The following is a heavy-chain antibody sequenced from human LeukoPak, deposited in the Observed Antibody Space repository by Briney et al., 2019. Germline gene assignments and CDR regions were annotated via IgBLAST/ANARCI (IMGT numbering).Heavy chain of an antibody. D-gene: IGHD1-26*01. CDR1: GFTFNNYA. J-gene: IGHJ6*02. CDR2: IAFDGINN. Sequence: PGRSLRLSCAASGFTFNNYAMHWVRQAPGKGLEWVAIIAFDGINNYYTGSVKGRFTISRDNSKSTLYLQMNSLGPEDSAVYYCARATGGSYYDADYYYGLDVWGQGTTVTVS. CDR3: ARATGGSYYDADYYYGLDV. V-gene: IGHV3-30*04.